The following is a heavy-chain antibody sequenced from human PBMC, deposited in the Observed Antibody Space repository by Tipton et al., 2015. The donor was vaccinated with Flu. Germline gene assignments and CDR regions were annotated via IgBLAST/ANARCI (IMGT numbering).Heavy chain of an antibody. CDR1: GDSIGSRYY. V-gene: IGHV4-38-2*02. CDR3: ARDREGLSA. D-gene: IGHD3-3*01. Sequence: TLSLTCSVFGDSIGSRYYWAWIRQPPGKGLEWIGNAHRSGSTYYNPSLKSRVTISVDTSKNQFSLKLSSVTAADTAVYYCARDREGLSAWGQGTLVTVSS. CDR2: AHRSGST. J-gene: IGHJ4*02.